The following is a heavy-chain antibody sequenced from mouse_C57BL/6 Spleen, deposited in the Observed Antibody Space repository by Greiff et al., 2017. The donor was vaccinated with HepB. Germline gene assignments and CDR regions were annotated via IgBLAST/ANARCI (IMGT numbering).Heavy chain of an antibody. J-gene: IGHJ2*01. D-gene: IGHD4-1*01. CDR2: ISDGGSYT. CDR3: ARDLTGSYYFDY. V-gene: IGHV5-4*01. Sequence: EVKLVESGGGLVKPGGSLKLSCAASGFTFSSYAMSWVRQTPEKRLEWVATISDGGSYTYYPDNVKGRFTISRDNAKNNLYLQMSQLKSEDTAMYYCARDLTGSYYFDYWGQGTTLTVSS. CDR1: GFTFSSYA.